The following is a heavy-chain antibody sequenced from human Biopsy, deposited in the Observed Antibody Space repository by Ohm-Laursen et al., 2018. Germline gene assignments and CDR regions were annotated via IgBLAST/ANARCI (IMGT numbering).Heavy chain of an antibody. CDR2: IYHSGST. J-gene: IGHJ4*02. CDR1: GYSISSGYY. Sequence: TLSLTCAVSGYSISSGYYWGWIRQPPGKGLEWIGSIYHSGSTCYNPSLKSRVTISVDTSKNQLSLKLSSVTAADTAGYYCARGQALKSFDYWGQGTLVTVSS. V-gene: IGHV4-38-2*01. CDR3: ARGQALKSFDY.